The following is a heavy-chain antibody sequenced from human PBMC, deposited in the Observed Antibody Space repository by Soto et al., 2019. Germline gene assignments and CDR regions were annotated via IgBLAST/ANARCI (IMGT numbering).Heavy chain of an antibody. V-gene: IGHV1-18*01. CDR3: ARGRYGDY. CDR2: ISAHNDTT. D-gene: IGHD1-1*01. CDR1: GYTFTSYG. Sequence: QVHLVQSGAEGKKPGASVKVSCKGSGYTFTSYGITWVRQAPGQGLEWMGWISAHNDTTDYAQKPQGRVPVTRDTSSSTAYMELRSLRSDDTAVYYCARGRYGDYWGQGALVTVSS. J-gene: IGHJ4*02.